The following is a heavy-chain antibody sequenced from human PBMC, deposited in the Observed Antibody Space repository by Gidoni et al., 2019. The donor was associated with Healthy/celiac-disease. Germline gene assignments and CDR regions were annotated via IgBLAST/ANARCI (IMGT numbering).Heavy chain of an antibody. V-gene: IGHV1-8*01. J-gene: IGHJ6*02. CDR2: MNPNSGNT. D-gene: IGHD4-17*01. Sequence: QVQLVQSGAEVKKPGASVKVSCKASGYTFTSYDINWVRQATGQGLEWMGWMNPNSGNTGYAQKFQGRVTMTRNTSISTAYMELSSLRSEDTAVYYCARGASYGDYVFNYYYGMDVWGQGTTVTVSS. CDR1: GYTFTSYD. CDR3: ARGASYGDYVFNYYYGMDV.